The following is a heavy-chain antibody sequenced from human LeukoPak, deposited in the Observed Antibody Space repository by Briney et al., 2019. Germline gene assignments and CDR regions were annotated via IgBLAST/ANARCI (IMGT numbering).Heavy chain of an antibody. V-gene: IGHV1-24*01. Sequence: ASVKVSCKVSGYTLTELSMHWVRQAPGKGLEWMGGFDPEDGETIYAQKFQGRVTMTEDTSTGTAYMELSSLRSEDTAVYYCATPSPLYGSGSYRAYGMDVWGQGTTVTVSS. CDR3: ATPSPLYGSGSYRAYGMDV. D-gene: IGHD3-10*01. CDR1: GYTLTELS. J-gene: IGHJ6*02. CDR2: FDPEDGET.